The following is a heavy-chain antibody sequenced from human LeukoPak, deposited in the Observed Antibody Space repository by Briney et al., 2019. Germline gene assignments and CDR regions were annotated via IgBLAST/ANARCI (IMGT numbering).Heavy chain of an antibody. D-gene: IGHD2-15*01. CDR3: SRTGYFDI. Sequence: GGSLRLSCAASGFTFSSYSMNWVRQAPGKGLEWVSSISSSGNYISYAGSVKGRFTISRDNAKNSLSLQMNSLRAEDTAVFYCSRTGYFDIWGQGTTVTVSS. CDR1: GFTFSSYS. V-gene: IGHV3-21*01. CDR2: ISSSGNYI. J-gene: IGHJ3*02.